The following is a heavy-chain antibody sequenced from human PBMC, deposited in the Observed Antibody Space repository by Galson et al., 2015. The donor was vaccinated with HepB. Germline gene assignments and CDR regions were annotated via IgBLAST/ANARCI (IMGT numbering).Heavy chain of an antibody. CDR1: GFAFSTYA. CDR3: AKRGSMVRGIYYFDY. J-gene: IGHJ4*02. Sequence: SLRLSCAASGFAFSTYAMSWVRQAPGKGLEWVSAISANGGSTYYADSVKGRFTIYRDNSKNTLYLQVNSLRDEDTALYYCAKRGSMVRGIYYFDYWGQGNLVTVSS. V-gene: IGHV3-23*01. D-gene: IGHD3-10*01. CDR2: ISANGGST.